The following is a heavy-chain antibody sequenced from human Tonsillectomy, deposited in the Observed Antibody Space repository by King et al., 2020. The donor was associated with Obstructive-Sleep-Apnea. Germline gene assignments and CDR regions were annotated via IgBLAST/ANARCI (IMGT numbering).Heavy chain of an antibody. CDR1: GGSISSGGYS. CDR3: ARAVPAAISGILNWFDP. D-gene: IGHD2-2*01. CDR2: IYHSGSA. V-gene: IGHV4-30-2*01. Sequence: LQLQESGSGLVKTSQTLSLTCAVSGGSISSGGYSWCWIRQPPGKGLEWIGYIYHSGSAYYNPSLKSRVTISVDTSKNPFSLKLRSVTDADTAVYYGARAVPAAISGILNWFDPWGQGTLVTVSS. J-gene: IGHJ5*02.